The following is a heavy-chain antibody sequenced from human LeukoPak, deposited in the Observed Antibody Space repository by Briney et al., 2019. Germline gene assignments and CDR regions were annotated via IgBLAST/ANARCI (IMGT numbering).Heavy chain of an antibody. V-gene: IGHV3-9*01. CDR1: GFTFDDYA. CDR3: AKGSVVAGNLNPFDY. J-gene: IGHJ4*02. Sequence: PGGSLRLSCAASGFTFDDYAMHWVRHAPGKGLEWVSAISWNSGSIGYADSVKGRFTISRDNAENSLYLQMNSLRAEDTALYYCAKGSVVAGNLNPFDYWGQGTLVTVSS. D-gene: IGHD6-19*01. CDR2: ISWNSGSI.